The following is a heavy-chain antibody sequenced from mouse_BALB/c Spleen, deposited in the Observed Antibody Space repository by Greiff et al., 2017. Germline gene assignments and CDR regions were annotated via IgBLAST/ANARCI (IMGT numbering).Heavy chain of an antibody. J-gene: IGHJ4*01. CDR1: GFTFSSFG. V-gene: IGHV5-17*02. CDR2: ISSGSSTI. Sequence: EVQRVESGGGLVQPGGSRKLSCAASGFTFSSFGMHWVRQAPEKGLEWVAYISSGSSTIYYADTVKGRFTISRDNPKNTLFLQMTSLRSEDTAMYYCVTGYYAMDYWGQGTSVTVSS. CDR3: VTGYYAMDY.